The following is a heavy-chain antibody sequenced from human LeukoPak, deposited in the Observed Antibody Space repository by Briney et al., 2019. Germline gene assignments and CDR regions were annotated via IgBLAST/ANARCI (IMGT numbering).Heavy chain of an antibody. J-gene: IGHJ4*02. V-gene: IGHV3-23*01. Sequence: PGGSLRLSCAASGFTFSSYAMSWVRQAPGKGLEWVSAISGSGGSTYYADSVKGRFTISRDNSKNTLYLQMNSLRAEDMAVYYCATHLITMVRGVITLYYFDYWGQGTLVTVSS. CDR1: GFTFSSYA. CDR3: ATHLITMVRGVITLYYFDY. D-gene: IGHD3-10*01. CDR2: ISGSGGST.